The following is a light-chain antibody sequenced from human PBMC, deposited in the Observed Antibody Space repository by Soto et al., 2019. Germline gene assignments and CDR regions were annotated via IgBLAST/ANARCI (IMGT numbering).Light chain of an antibody. CDR1: VGL. J-gene: IGLJ1*01. V-gene: IGLV2-14*02. CDR2: DDT. Sequence: QSALTQPASVSGSPGQSITISCTGTVGLVSWYQQHPGKVPKLIIYDDTKRPSGVSSRFSGSKSGNTASLTVSGLQADDEADYYCSSYAGSNNSYVFGTGTKVTVL. CDR3: SSYAGSNNSYV.